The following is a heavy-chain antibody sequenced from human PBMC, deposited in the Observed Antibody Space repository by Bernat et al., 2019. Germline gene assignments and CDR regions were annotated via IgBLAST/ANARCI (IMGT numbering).Heavy chain of an antibody. V-gene: IGHV3-11*05. CDR1: GFTFSDYY. Sequence: QVQLVESGGGLVKPGGSLRLSFAASGFTFSDYYMSWIRQAPGKGLDWVSYISSSSSYTNYADSVKGRFTISRDNAKNALYMQMNSLRAEDTAVYYCARGTSTSAPYMDVWGKGTTVTVSS. J-gene: IGHJ6*03. CDR3: ARGTSTSAPYMDV. CDR2: ISSSSSYT.